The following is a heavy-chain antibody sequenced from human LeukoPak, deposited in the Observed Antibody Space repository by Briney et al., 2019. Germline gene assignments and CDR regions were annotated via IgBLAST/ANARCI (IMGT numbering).Heavy chain of an antibody. CDR3: ARERRLTTAFDY. J-gene: IGHJ4*02. V-gene: IGHV3-23*01. Sequence: RGSLRLSCAASGFTFSSYPMSWVRQAPGKGLEWVSYIRGNGGSTYYADSVKGRFTISRDNSKNILFLQMNSLRAEDTAVYYCARERRLTTAFDYWGQGTLVTVSS. D-gene: IGHD4-17*01. CDR1: GFTFSSYP. CDR2: IRGNGGST.